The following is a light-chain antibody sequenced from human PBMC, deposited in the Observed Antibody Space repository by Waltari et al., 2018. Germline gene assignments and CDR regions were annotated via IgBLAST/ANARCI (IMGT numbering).Light chain of an antibody. CDR2: GAS. J-gene: IGKJ1*01. V-gene: IGKV1-39*01. CDR3: QQTYSTPPWA. CDR1: QSIRNF. Sequence: DIQMTQFPSSLSASVGDSITTTCRASQSIRNFLDWYQQKPGKAPKLLIYGASTLQSGVPSRFSGSGSGTDFTLTISSLQSEDFATYYCQQTYSTPPWAFGQGTKVDVK.